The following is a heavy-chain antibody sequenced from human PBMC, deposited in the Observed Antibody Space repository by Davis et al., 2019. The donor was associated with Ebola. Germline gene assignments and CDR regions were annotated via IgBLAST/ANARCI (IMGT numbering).Heavy chain of an antibody. D-gene: IGHD2-21*02. J-gene: IGHJ4*02. CDR3: ARDLVVTATDY. V-gene: IGHV1-18*01. Sequence: AASVKVSCKASGYTFTNYGFYWVRQAPGQGLEWMGWISAYNGNTNYAQKLQGRVTMTTDTSTSTAYMELRSLRSDDTAVYYCARDLVVTATDYWGQGTLVTVSS. CDR2: ISAYNGNT. CDR1: GYTFTNYG.